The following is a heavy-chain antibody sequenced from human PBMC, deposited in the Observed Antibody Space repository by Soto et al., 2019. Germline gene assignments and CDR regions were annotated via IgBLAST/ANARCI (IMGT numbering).Heavy chain of an antibody. V-gene: IGHV4-59*01. D-gene: IGHD2-21*02. CDR2: IYYSGST. Sequence: PSETLSLTCTVSGCSISSYYWSWIRQPPGKGLEWIGYIYYSGSTNYNPSLKSRVTISVDTSKNQFSLKLSSVTAADTAVYYCARDLVTSGFDIWGQGTMVTVSS. CDR3: ARDLVTSGFDI. J-gene: IGHJ3*02. CDR1: GCSISSYY.